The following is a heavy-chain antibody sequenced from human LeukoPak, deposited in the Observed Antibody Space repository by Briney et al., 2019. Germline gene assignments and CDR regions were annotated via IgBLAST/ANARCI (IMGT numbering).Heavy chain of an antibody. CDR2: ISAYNGNT. Sequence: GASVRVSCKASGYTFTSYGISWVRQAPGQGLEWMGWISAYNGNTNYAQKLQGRVTLTTDTSTSRAYMELTSLRSDYTGVFYCARGHANYIDYWGQGTLVIVSS. D-gene: IGHD4/OR15-4a*01. V-gene: IGHV1-18*01. CDR3: ARGHANYIDY. CDR1: GYTFTSYG. J-gene: IGHJ4*02.